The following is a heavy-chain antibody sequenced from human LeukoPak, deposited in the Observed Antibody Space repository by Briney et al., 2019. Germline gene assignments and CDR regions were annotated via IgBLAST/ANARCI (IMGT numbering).Heavy chain of an antibody. Sequence: SETLSLTCAVYGGSFSGYYWSWIRQPPGKGLEWIGEINHSGSTNYNPSLKRRVTISVDTSKNQFSLKLSSVTAADTAVYYCAVRAESDSSGYDYWGQGTLVTVSS. J-gene: IGHJ4*02. CDR2: INHSGST. V-gene: IGHV4-34*01. CDR1: GGSFSGYY. D-gene: IGHD3-22*01. CDR3: AVRAESDSSGYDY.